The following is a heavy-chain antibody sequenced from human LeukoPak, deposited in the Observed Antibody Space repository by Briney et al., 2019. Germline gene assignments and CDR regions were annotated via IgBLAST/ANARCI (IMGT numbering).Heavy chain of an antibody. CDR3: ARDPIGHLPFDY. CDR1: GFTFSSYS. V-gene: IGHV3-21*01. CDR2: ISSSSSYI. D-gene: IGHD2-21*01. Sequence: GGSLRLSCAASGFTFSSYSMNWVRQAPGKGLEWVSSISSSSSYIYYADSVKGRFTISRGNAKNSLYLQMNSLRAEDTAVYYCARDPIGHLPFDYWGQGTLVTVSS. J-gene: IGHJ4*02.